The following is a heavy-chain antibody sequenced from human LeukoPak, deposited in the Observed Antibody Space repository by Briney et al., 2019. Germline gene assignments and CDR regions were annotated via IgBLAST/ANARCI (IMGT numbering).Heavy chain of an antibody. CDR2: ISSSGSTI. V-gene: IGHV3-11*01. CDR1: GFTFSDYY. Sequence: GGSLRLSCAASGFTFSDYYMSWIRQAPGKGLEWVSYISSSGSTIYYADSVKGRFTISRDNAKNSLYLQMNSLRAEDTAVYYCARDRVVLDYYDSSRVGGNDAFDIWGQGTMVTVSS. J-gene: IGHJ3*02. D-gene: IGHD3-22*01. CDR3: ARDRVVLDYYDSSRVGGNDAFDI.